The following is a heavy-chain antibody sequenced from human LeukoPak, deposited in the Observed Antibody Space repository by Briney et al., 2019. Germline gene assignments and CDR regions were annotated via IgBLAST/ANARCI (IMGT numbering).Heavy chain of an antibody. Sequence: PGGSLRLSCAASGFTVSSSYMSWVRQAPGKGLEWVSVIYSGGSTYYADSVKGRFTISRDNSKNTLYLQMNSLRAEDTAVYYCARDVDFWSGFYPADWGQGTLVTVSS. D-gene: IGHD3-3*01. CDR2: IYSGGST. CDR1: GFTVSSSY. CDR3: ARDVDFWSGFYPAD. J-gene: IGHJ4*02. V-gene: IGHV3-53*01.